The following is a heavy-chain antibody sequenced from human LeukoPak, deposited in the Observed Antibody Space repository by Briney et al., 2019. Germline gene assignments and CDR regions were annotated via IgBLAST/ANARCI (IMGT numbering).Heavy chain of an antibody. V-gene: IGHV1-24*01. Sequence: GASVKVSCKVSGYTLTELSMHWVRQAPGKGLEWMGGFDPEDGETIYAQKFQGRVTMTEDTSTDTAYMELSSLRSEDTAVYSCATDRYDSSGYYSGFDYWGQGTLVTVSS. CDR2: FDPEDGET. CDR3: ATDRYDSSGYYSGFDY. CDR1: GYTLTELS. J-gene: IGHJ4*02. D-gene: IGHD3-22*01.